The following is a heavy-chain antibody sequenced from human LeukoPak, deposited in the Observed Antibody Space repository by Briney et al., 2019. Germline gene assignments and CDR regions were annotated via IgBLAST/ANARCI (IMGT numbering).Heavy chain of an antibody. D-gene: IGHD1-1*01. CDR1: AFIFRNYY. Sequence: GGSLRLSCEPSAFIFRNYYMHWVRQAPGKGLVWVSHINGDGSTTGYADSVKGRFTISRDNAKNTLFLQMNSLRADDSAVYYCARGGVPYSFDFWGQGTLVTVSS. CDR2: INGDGSTT. CDR3: ARGGVPYSFDF. V-gene: IGHV3-74*01. J-gene: IGHJ4*02.